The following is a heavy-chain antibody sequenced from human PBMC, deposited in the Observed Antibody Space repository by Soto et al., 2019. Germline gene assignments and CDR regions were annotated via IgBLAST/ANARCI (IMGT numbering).Heavy chain of an antibody. Sequence: PSQTLSLTCVISGDTVSGGNAAWNWIRQSPSSGLQWLGRTFFRSKWHTDYAVSLRGRVTITADTSKNQFSLQLESVTPEDTAVYYCAVTSNGDYRNYYGIDVWGQGITVTVSS. V-gene: IGHV6-1*01. J-gene: IGHJ6*02. D-gene: IGHD3-10*01. CDR2: TFFRSKWHT. CDR3: AVTSNGDYRNYYGIDV. CDR1: GDTVSGGNAA.